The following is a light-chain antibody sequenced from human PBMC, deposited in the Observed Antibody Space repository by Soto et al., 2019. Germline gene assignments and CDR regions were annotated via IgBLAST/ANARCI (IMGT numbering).Light chain of an antibody. Sequence: DIQMTQSPSSLSASVGDRVTITCRASQTISNTLNWYQQRPGKPPNLLIYASSTLQSGVPPRFRGSVSGTEFTLTISSLQPEDFATYYCQQTYSTPISFGQGTRLEIK. CDR3: QQTYSTPIS. CDR2: ASS. CDR1: QTISNT. J-gene: IGKJ5*01. V-gene: IGKV1-39*01.